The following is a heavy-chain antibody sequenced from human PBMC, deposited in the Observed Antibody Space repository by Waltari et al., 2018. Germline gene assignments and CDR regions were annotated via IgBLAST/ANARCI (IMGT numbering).Heavy chain of an antibody. CDR3: ARQGVSYHIPFDY. V-gene: IGHV5-51*01. CDR1: GYTFPNFW. J-gene: IGHJ4*02. CDR2: ILPGYSDA. Sequence: EVQLVQSGAEVKKPGESLKISCKGYGYTFPNFWIGWGRQMPGEGLEWLGIILPGYSDAIYSPSVQGRFTISADKSTNTAYLQWSSLKASDTAMYYCARQGVSYHIPFDYWGQGTLVTVSS. D-gene: IGHD3-10*01.